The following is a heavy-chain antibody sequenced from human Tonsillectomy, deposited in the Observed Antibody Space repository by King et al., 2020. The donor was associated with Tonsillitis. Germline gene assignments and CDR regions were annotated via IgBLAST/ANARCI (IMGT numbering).Heavy chain of an antibody. CDR3: ARYSPVTTENFVS. CDR2: IDYSENT. D-gene: IGHD4-17*01. J-gene: IGHJ4*02. V-gene: IGHV4-39*07. Sequence: LQLQESGPGLARPSETLSLTCTVSGGFISSRDYYWGWIRQPPGKGLEWIGSIDYSENTFYNPSLKSRLTMSVDTSKNQFSLKLRSVTAAVTAVYYCARYSPVTTENFVSWGQGTLVTVS. CDR1: GGFISSRDYY.